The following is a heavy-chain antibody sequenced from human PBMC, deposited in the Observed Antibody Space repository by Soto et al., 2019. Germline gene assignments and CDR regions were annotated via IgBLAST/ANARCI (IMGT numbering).Heavy chain of an antibody. CDR1: GFTFSSYG. Sequence: QVQLVESGGGVVQPGRSLRLSCAASGFTFSSYGMHWVRQAPGKGLEWVAVISYDGSNKYYADSVKGRFTISRDNSKNTLYLQMNSLRAEDTAVYYCAKEFVGGVQTAYWGQGTLVTVSS. CDR3: AKEFVGGVQTAY. CDR2: ISYDGSNK. J-gene: IGHJ4*02. V-gene: IGHV3-30*18. D-gene: IGHD3-16*01.